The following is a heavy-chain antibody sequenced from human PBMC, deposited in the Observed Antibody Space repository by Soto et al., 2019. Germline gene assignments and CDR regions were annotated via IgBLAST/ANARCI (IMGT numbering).Heavy chain of an antibody. Sequence: SETLSLTCTVSGGSISSGDYYWSWIRQPPGKGLEGIGYIYYSGSTYYNPSLKSRVTISVDTSKNQFSLKLRSVTAADTAVYYCAGHDYSNYYHSDYLDCWGKGITVTLSS. V-gene: IGHV4-30-4*01. CDR1: GGSISSGDYY. CDR3: AGHDYSNYYHSDYLDC. D-gene: IGHD4-4*01. J-gene: IGHJ6*03. CDR2: IYYSGST.